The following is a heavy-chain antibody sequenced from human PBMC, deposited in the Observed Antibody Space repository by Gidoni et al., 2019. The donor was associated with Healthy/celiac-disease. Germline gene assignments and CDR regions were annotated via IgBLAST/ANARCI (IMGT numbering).Heavy chain of an antibody. CDR3: ARSRGTAMVKRAFDI. CDR2: MNPNSGNT. V-gene: IGHV1-8*01. D-gene: IGHD5-18*01. J-gene: IGHJ3*02. CDR1: GYPFTSYD. Sequence: QVQLVQSGAEVKKPGASVTVSCTASGYPFTSYDINWVRQATGQGLEWMGWMNPNSGNTGYAQKFQGRVTMTRNTSISTAYMELSSLRSEDTAVYYCARSRGTAMVKRAFDIWGQGTMVTVSS.